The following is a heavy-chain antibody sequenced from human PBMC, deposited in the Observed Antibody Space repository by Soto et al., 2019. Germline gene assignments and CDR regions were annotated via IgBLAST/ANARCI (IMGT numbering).Heavy chain of an antibody. CDR2: ISYSGTT. V-gene: IGHV4-30-4*01. D-gene: IGHD5-18*01. Sequence: QVQLQESGPGLVKPSQTLSLTCTVSGDSISSNNNYWSWIRQPPGEGLEWIGFISYSGTTSYSPSLKSRVAISLDTSKNQFSLSLSSVTAADTAVYHCARGRGYSYGLDPWGQGTLVTVSS. CDR1: GDSISSNNNY. J-gene: IGHJ5*02. CDR3: ARGRGYSYGLDP.